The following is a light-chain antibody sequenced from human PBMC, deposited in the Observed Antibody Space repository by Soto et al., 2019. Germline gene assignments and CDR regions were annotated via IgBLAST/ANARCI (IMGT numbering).Light chain of an antibody. CDR2: DVS. V-gene: IGLV2-14*03. CDR1: SSDVGGYNY. J-gene: IGLJ1*01. Sequence: ALTQPASVSGSPGQSITFSCTGTSSDVGGYNYVSWYQHHPGKAPKLMIFDVSNRPSGVSNRFSGSKSGNTASLTISGLQPEDEADYYCSSYTTSNTRQIVFGTGTKVTVL. CDR3: SSYTTSNTRQIV.